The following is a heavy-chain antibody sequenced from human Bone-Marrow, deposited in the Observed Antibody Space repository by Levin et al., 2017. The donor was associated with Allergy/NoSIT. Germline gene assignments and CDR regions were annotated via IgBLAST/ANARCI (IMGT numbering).Heavy chain of an antibody. Sequence: PSETLSLTCSVSGGSMRGFYWNWIRQAPGKGLTWIGSIDYTGNTKYNPSLRSRVSMSLDTSKRQFSLNLYSVTSADTATYFCARDMTGPWGQGSLVPVSS. D-gene: IGHD3-16*01. CDR1: GGSMRGFY. J-gene: IGHJ5*02. CDR2: IDYTGNT. V-gene: IGHV4-59*01. CDR3: ARDMTGP.